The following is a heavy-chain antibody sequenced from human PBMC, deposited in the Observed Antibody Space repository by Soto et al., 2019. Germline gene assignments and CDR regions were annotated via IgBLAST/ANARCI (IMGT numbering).Heavy chain of an antibody. CDR2: IYYSGST. Sequence: QVQLQESGPGLVKPSQTLSLTCTVSGGSISSGGYYWSWIRQHPGKGLEWIGYIYYSGSTYYNPSLKSRVTISVDTSKNQFSLKLSSVTAADTAVYYCARSKVRGDPAPLSVGFDPWGQGTLVTVSS. CDR1: GGSISSGGYY. J-gene: IGHJ5*02. V-gene: IGHV4-31*03. D-gene: IGHD3-10*01. CDR3: ARSKVRGDPAPLSVGFDP.